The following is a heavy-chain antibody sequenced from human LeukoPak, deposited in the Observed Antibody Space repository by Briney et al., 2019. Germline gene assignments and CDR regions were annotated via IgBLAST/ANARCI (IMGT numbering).Heavy chain of an antibody. V-gene: IGHV4-34*01. D-gene: IGHD6-19*01. CDR1: VGSFCGHY. Sequence: PSEPLFLPCALCVGSFCGHYWTWLRQPPGKGLEWIGDVTDRGNVIYNPSLRSRVTMSVDMAKSQFSVKLRSMTAADTSVFFCARARGSSSGWGHYYYSLDVWGQGTTVTVSS. J-gene: IGHJ6*02. CDR3: ARARGSSSGWGHYYYSLDV. CDR2: VTDRGNV.